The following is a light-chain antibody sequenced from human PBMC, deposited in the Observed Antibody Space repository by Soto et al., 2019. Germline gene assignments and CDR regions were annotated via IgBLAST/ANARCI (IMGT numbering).Light chain of an antibody. CDR2: CAS. CDR1: QSVSSN. CDR3: QQYNNWPPPLT. J-gene: IGKJ4*01. Sequence: EIVMTQSPATLSVSPGERATLSCRASQSVSSNLAWYQQKPGQAPRLLIYCASPRATGIPARFSGSGSGTEFTLPISRLQSEDFAVYYCQQYNNWPPPLTFGGGTKVEIK. V-gene: IGKV3-15*01.